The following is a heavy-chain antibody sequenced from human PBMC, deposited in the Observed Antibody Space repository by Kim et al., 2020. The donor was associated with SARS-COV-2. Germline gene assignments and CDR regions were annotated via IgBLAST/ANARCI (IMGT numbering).Heavy chain of an antibody. V-gene: IGHV3-74*01. J-gene: IGHJ1*01. D-gene: IGHD3-22*01. CDR3: ARAGDYDISGYYGFFHH. Sequence: SGKGRFSISRDNAKNTLYLQMNSLRPEDTAVYYCARAGDYDISGYYGFFHHWGQGARVTVSS.